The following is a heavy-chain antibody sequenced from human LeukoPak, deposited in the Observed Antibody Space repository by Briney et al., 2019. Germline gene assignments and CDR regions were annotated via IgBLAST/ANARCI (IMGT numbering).Heavy chain of an antibody. D-gene: IGHD6-13*01. Sequence: SETLSLTCAVYGGSFSGYYWSWIRQPPGKGLEWIGEINHSGSTNYNPSLKSRVTISVDTSKNQFSLKLSSVTAADTAVYYRARAIAAAGPRAPFDYWGQGTLVTVSS. J-gene: IGHJ4*02. CDR3: ARAIAAAGPRAPFDY. CDR1: GGSFSGYY. CDR2: INHSGST. V-gene: IGHV4-34*01.